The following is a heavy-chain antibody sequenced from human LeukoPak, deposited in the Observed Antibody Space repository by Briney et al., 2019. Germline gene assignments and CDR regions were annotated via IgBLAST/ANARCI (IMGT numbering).Heavy chain of an antibody. Sequence: ASVKVSYKASGHTFTSYDINWVRQATGHRLEWMGWMKPNSGNTGYAQKFQRRVTMTRNNSISPTYMELNSLRTDDTALCHCATGRAPSRRNWFDPWGQGTLVTVSS. CDR1: GHTFTSYD. V-gene: IGHV1-8*01. J-gene: IGHJ5*02. CDR3: ATGRAPSRRNWFDP. CDR2: MKPNSGNT.